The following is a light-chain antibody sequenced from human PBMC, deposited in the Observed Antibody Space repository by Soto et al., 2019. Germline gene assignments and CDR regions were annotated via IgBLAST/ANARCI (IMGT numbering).Light chain of an antibody. J-gene: IGLJ2*01. CDR1: RSDVGGYNY. V-gene: IGLV2-14*01. Sequence: QSVLTQPASVSGSPGQSITISCTGTRSDVGGYNYVSWYQQHPGKAPKLMIYAVSNRPSGVSNRFSGSKSDNTASLTISGLQAEDEADYYCSSYASSRNVVFGGGTKLTVL. CDR2: AVS. CDR3: SSYASSRNVV.